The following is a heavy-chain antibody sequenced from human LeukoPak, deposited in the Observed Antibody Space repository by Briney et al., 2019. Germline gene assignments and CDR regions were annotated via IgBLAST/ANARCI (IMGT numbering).Heavy chain of an antibody. J-gene: IGHJ5*02. V-gene: IGHV5-51*01. D-gene: IGHD2-2*01. CDR2: IYPGGSDT. Sequence: GESLKISCKGSGYSFTSYWIGWVRQMPGKGLEWMGIIYPGGSDTRYSPSFQGQATISADKSISTAYLQWSSLKASDTAIYYCARHHSSTWPQGSWFDPWGQGTLVTVS. CDR3: ARHHSSTWPQGSWFDP. CDR1: GYSFTSYW.